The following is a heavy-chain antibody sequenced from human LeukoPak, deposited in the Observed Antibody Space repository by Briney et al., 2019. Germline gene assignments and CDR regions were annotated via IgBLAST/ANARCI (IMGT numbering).Heavy chain of an antibody. D-gene: IGHD5-18*01. V-gene: IGHV4-34*01. J-gene: IGHJ3*02. CDR3: ARVVKAMGDAFDI. CDR1: GGSFSGYY. Sequence: SETLSLTCAVYGGSFSGYYWSWIRQPPGKGLEWIGEINHSGSTNYNPSLKSRVTISVDTSKNQFSLKLSSVTAADTAVYYCARVVKAMGDAFDIWGQGTMVTVSS. CDR2: INHSGST.